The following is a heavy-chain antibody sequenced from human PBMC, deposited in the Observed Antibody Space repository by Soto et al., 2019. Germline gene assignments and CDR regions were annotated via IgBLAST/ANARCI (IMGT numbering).Heavy chain of an antibody. J-gene: IGHJ4*02. Sequence: QLQLVQSVAEVKKTGSSVTVSCKALGNTFTYRYRHWVRQAPGQALEWMGWITPFSGDAHYAQKFQERVTITRDRSINTAYMQMSSLRSEDTAMYFCAGGGAGSGPFTWELPDHWGQGTLVTVSS. D-gene: IGHD1-26*01. CDR3: AGGGAGSGPFTWELPDH. CDR2: ITPFSGDA. V-gene: IGHV1-45*02. CDR1: GNTFTYRY.